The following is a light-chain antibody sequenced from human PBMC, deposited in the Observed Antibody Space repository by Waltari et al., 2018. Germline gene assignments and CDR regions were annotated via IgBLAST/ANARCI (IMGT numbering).Light chain of an antibody. V-gene: IGKV1-9*01. CDR3: QQLNSYPPET. CDR1: QGISSY. J-gene: IGKJ1*01. CDR2: AAS. Sequence: DIQLTQSPSFLSASVGDRVTITCRASQGISSYLAWYQQQPGKAPKLLIYAASTLQSGVPSRFSGSGSGTEFTLTISSLQPEDFATYYCQQLNSYPPETFGQGTKVEIK.